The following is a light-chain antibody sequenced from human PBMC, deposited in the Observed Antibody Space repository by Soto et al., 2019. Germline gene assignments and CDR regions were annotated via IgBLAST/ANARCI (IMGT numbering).Light chain of an antibody. V-gene: IGKV1D-12*01. CDR2: GTS. CDR1: QDIAKW. CDR3: QQTKSFPRT. Sequence: DIQMTQSPSSVAASVGDRVTITCRASQDIAKWLAWYQQKSGEAPKLLVYGTSTLQSGVPSRFSGSGSGTDFTLAISSVQPEDFATYYCQQTKSFPRTFGQGTRVEI. J-gene: IGKJ1*01.